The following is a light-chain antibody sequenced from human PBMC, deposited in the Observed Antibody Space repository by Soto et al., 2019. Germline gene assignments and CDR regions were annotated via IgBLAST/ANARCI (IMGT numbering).Light chain of an antibody. J-gene: IGKJ1*01. V-gene: IGKV3-20*01. CDR2: GAS. CDR3: QQYDSQPRT. Sequence: EIVLTQSPGTLSLSPGERATLSCRASQSVNSKYLAWYQQKPGQGPRPLMYGASSRATGIPDRFSGSGSGTDVTLTISRLEPEDFAVYYCQQYDSQPRTFGQGTKVEIK. CDR1: QSVNSKY.